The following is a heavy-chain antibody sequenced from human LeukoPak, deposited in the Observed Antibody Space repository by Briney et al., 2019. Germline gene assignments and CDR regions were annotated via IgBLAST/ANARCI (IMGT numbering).Heavy chain of an antibody. CDR3: ATSRNSARGIDY. V-gene: IGHV1-3*01. CDR2: LNAGNGLT. CDR1: GYTFITYV. J-gene: IGHJ4*02. D-gene: IGHD2-15*01. Sequence: ASVKVSCKASGYTFITYVMHWVRQAPGQRLEWMGWLNAGNGLTKYSQKFQGTVTITRDTSASTAYMELSSLRSEDTAVYYCATSRNSARGIDYWGQGTLVTVSS.